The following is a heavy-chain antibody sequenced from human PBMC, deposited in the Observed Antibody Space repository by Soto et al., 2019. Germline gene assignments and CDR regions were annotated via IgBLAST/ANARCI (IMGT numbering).Heavy chain of an antibody. V-gene: IGHV4-30-4*01. CDR1: GGSISSGDYY. CDR3: ARDPRTTVTTPHYYGMDV. J-gene: IGHJ6*02. D-gene: IGHD4-17*01. Sequence: QVQLQESGPGLVKPSQTLSLTCTVSGGSISSGDYYWSWIRQPPGKGLEWIGYIYYSGSTYYNPCLKSRVTISVDTYKNQFSLKLSSVTAADTAVYYCARDPRTTVTTPHYYGMDVWGQGTTVTVSS. CDR2: IYYSGST.